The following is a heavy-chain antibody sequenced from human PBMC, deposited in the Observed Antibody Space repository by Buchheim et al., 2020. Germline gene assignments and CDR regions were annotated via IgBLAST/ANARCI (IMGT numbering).Heavy chain of an antibody. CDR3: ARIDSSSWKDYFDY. CDR1: GGPITNTIYY. CDR2: IQSSGST. J-gene: IGHJ4*02. V-gene: IGHV4-39*01. D-gene: IGHD6-13*01. Sequence: QLQLQESGPGLVKPSETLSLTCTVSGGPITNTIYYWGWIRQPPGKGLEWIGSIQSSGSTYYSPSLKSPVTISVDTSKHQFSLKLSSVTAADTAVYYCARIDSSSWKDYFDYWGQGTL.